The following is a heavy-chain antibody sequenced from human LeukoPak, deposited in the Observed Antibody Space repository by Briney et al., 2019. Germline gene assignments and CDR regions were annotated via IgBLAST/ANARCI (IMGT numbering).Heavy chain of an antibody. CDR1: GGTFSSYA. CDR3: ARCFSYSSSWYDRHSYAMDV. Sequence: SVKVSCKASGGTFSSYAISWVRQAPGQGLEWMGGIIPIFGAANYAQNFQGRVTITADKSTSTAYMELSSLTFEDTAVYYCARCFSYSSSWYDRHSYAMDVWGKGTTVTVSS. J-gene: IGHJ6*03. V-gene: IGHV1-69*06. D-gene: IGHD6-13*01. CDR2: IIPIFGAA.